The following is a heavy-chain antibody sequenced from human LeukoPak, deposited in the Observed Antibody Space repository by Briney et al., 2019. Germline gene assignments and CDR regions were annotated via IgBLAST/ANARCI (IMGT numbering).Heavy chain of an antibody. J-gene: IGHJ6*04. CDR3: ARVGVVYCSSTSCPKAPTNYYYYGMDV. D-gene: IGHD2-2*01. CDR1: GGTFSSYA. V-gene: IGHV1-69*01. CDR2: IIPIFGTA. Sequence: ASVKVSCKASGGTFSSYAISCVRQAPGQGLEWMGGIIPIFGTANYAQKFQGRVTITADESTSTAYMELSSLRSEDTAVYYCARVGVVYCSSTSCPKAPTNYYYYGMDVWGKGTTVTVS.